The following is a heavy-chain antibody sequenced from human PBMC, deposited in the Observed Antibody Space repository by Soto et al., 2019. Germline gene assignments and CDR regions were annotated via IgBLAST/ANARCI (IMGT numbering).Heavy chain of an antibody. CDR2: ISANNGDT. V-gene: IGHV1-18*01. Sequence: ASVKVSCKSSGYTFTSYGFSWVRQAPGQGREWVGWISANNGDTNSAEKFQGRLTLTTDTSTSTAYMDLRSLTSDDTAVYFCARDFRSTCRGASCIYFDLWGQGXLVTVHS. CDR1: GYTFTSYG. J-gene: IGHJ4*02. D-gene: IGHD2-15*01. CDR3: ARDFRSTCRGASCIYFDL.